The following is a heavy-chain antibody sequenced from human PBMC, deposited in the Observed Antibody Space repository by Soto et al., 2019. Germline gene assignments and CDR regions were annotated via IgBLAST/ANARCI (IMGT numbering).Heavy chain of an antibody. J-gene: IGHJ5*02. CDR3: ARGRLGCKGGDCNRAELYS. CDR2: IYGGVNT. CDR1: GSTVDNTY. Sequence: HPGGSLRLSCAVSGSTVDNTYMTWVRQAPEKGLEWVSLIYGGVNTYYADSVRGRFTIFSDNSKNMVHLHMNSLRVEDTAVYYCARGRLGCKGGDCNRAELYSWGQGTLVTVSS. V-gene: IGHV3-53*01. D-gene: IGHD2-21*02.